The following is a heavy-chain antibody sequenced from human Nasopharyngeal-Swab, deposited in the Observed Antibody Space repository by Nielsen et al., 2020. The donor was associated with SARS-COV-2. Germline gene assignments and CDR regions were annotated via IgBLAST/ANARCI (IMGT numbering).Heavy chain of an antibody. CDR3: ARDSGAMDV. J-gene: IGHJ6*02. CDR1: GFTFSSYA. V-gene: IGHV3-30*04. D-gene: IGHD3-10*01. CDR2: ISYDGSNK. Sequence: GGSLRLSCAASGFTFSSYAMHWVRQAPGKGLEWMTLISYDGSNKYYADSVKGRFTISRDNSQNTLYLQMNSLRAEDTAVYYCARDSGAMDVWGQGTTVTVSS.